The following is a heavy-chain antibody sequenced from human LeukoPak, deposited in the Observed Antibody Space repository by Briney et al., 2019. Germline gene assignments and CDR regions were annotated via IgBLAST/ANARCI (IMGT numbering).Heavy chain of an antibody. D-gene: IGHD3-22*01. Sequence: GGSLRLSCEASGFTFSSYEMNWVRQAPGKGLEWVSYISNGASTIYYADSVKGRFLISRDNAKNSLFLQMNSLRADDTAVYYCARNWYDSGGYSSFGYWGQGTLVTVSS. CDR1: GFTFSSYE. CDR3: ARNWYDSGGYSSFGY. V-gene: IGHV3-48*03. J-gene: IGHJ4*02. CDR2: ISNGASTI.